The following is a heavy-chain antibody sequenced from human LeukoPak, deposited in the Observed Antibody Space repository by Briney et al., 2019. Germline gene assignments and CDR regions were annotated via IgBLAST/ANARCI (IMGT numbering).Heavy chain of an antibody. Sequence: PGGSLRLSCAASGFTFSNYGMSWVRQAPGKGLEWVSAISGSGVTTYYADSVKGRFTISRDNSKNTLYLQMNSLRAEDTAVYYCAKSTYWSNPYYFDYWGQGTLVTASS. CDR1: GFTFSNYG. V-gene: IGHV3-23*01. CDR2: ISGSGVTT. J-gene: IGHJ4*02. CDR3: AKSTYWSNPYYFDY. D-gene: IGHD2-2*01.